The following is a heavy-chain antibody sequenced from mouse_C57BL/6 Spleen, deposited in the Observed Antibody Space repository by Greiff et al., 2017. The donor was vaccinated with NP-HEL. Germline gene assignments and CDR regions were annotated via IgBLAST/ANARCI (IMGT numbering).Heavy chain of an antibody. CDR1: GYTFPDYY. D-gene: IGHD1-1*01. V-gene: IGHV1-75*01. J-gene: IGHJ1*03. Sequence: VQLQQSGPELVKPGASVKISCKASGYTFPDYYINWVKQRPGQGLEWIGWIFPGSGSTYYNEKFKGKATLTVDKSSSTAYMLLSSLTSEDSAVYFCARMGGVNYYDTDWYFDVWGTGTTVTVSS. CDR2: IFPGSGST. CDR3: ARMGGVNYYDTDWYFDV.